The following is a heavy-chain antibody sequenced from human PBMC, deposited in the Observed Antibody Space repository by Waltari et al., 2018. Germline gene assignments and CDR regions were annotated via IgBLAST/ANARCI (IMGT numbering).Heavy chain of an antibody. V-gene: IGHV1-69*05. J-gene: IGHJ6*03. CDR3: ARVPYSSGWYGNYYYYYMDV. CDR2: IIPIFGTA. Sequence: QVQLVQSGAEVKKPGSSVKVSCKASGGTFSSYAISWVRQAPGQGLEWMGGIIPIFGTANYAQKFQGRVTITTDESTSTAYMELSSLRSEDTAVYYCARVPYSSGWYGNYYYYYMDVWGKGTTVTVSS. D-gene: IGHD6-19*01. CDR1: GGTFSSYA.